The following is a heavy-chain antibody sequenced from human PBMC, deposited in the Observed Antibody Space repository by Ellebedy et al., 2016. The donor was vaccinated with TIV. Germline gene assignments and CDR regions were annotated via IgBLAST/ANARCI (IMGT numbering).Heavy chain of an antibody. CDR3: ARATLYNRGDN. V-gene: IGHV3-53*01. Sequence: GESLKISXAASGSTVSSNYMSWVRQAPGKGLEWVSIIYPDGGAYYAGSVKGRFTISRDSSQNTLSLQMNSLRVEDTAVYYCARATLYNRGDNWGQGTLVTVSA. D-gene: IGHD1-1*01. CDR1: GSTVSSNY. CDR2: IYPDGGA. J-gene: IGHJ4*02.